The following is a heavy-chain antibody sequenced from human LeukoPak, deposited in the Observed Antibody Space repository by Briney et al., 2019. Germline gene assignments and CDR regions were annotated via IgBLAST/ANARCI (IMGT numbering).Heavy chain of an antibody. V-gene: IGHV6-1*01. J-gene: IGHJ4*02. D-gene: IGHD6-13*01. CDR1: GDSVSSNSAA. Sequence: SQTLSLTFAISGDSVSSNSAAWNWIRQSPSRGLEWLGRTYYRSKWYNDYAVSVKSRITINPDTSKNQFSLQLNSVTPEDTAVYYCARDTTLYSSSPELTVDYWGQGTLVTVSS. CDR2: TYYRSKWYN. CDR3: ARDTTLYSSSPELTVDY.